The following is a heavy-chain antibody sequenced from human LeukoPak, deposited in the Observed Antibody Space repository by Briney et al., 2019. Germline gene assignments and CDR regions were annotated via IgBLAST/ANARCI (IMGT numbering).Heavy chain of an antibody. CDR3: ARVSEDYYAFDY. D-gene: IGHD3-3*01. V-gene: IGHV3-7*01. Sequence: PGGSLRLSCAASGFTFSSYWMSWVRQAPGKGLEWVANIKQDGSEKYYVDSVKGRFTISRDNAKNTLFLQMDSLRAEDTALYYCARVSEDYYAFDYWGHGTLVTVSS. CDR1: GFTFSSYW. J-gene: IGHJ4*01. CDR2: IKQDGSEK.